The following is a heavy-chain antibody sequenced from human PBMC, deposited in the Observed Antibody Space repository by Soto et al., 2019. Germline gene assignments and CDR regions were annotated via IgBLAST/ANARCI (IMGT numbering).Heavy chain of an antibody. V-gene: IGHV1-69*01. J-gene: IGHJ6*02. CDR3: PSGGGVLVTSRSLADYYYYGMDV. CDR2: IIPLFGST. Sequence: LVQSGAEVRKPGSSVKVSCKASGDAFTNYAFSWVRQAPGQGLEWMGGIIPLFGSTKYAQTFQGRVTITADESTSTASMGLGSMRSAATAVYSRPSGGGVLVTSRSLADYYYYGMDVWGQGTTVTVSS. CDR1: GDAFTNYA. D-gene: IGHD2-21*02.